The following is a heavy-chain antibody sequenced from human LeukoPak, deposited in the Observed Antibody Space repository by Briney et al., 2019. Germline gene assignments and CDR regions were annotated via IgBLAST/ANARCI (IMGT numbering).Heavy chain of an antibody. D-gene: IGHD1-14*01. V-gene: IGHV1-8*01. CDR1: GYTFSAYE. CDR3: TRGPRNDP. CDR2: MHPNSGDT. Sequence: ASVKVSCKTSGYTFSAYEINWVRQAAGQGLEWMGWMHPNSGDTDYAQKFQGRVTMTRDTSINTVYMELSSLRSEDTAEYYCTRGPRNDPWGQGTLVTVSS. J-gene: IGHJ5*02.